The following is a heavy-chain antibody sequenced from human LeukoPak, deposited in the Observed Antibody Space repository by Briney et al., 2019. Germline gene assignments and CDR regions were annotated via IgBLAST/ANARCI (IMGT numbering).Heavy chain of an antibody. CDR3: ARLRGLSYFGSGRSWWFDS. Sequence: GTLRLSCAAYGFTFSNHGMDWVRQAPGKGLEWIGEINHTGSTDYNPSLKSRVTISVDPSKNQFSLKLSSVTAADTAVYFCARLRGLSYFGSGRSWWFDSWGQGTLVIVSS. CDR2: INHTGST. V-gene: IGHV4-34*01. CDR1: GFTFSNHG. J-gene: IGHJ5*01. D-gene: IGHD3-10*01.